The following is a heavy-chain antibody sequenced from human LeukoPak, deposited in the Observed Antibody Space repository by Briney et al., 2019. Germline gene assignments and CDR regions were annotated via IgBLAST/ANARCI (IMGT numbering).Heavy chain of an antibody. CDR2: INPSGGST. CDR3: AREYLRFLEWLSHFDY. J-gene: IGHJ4*02. V-gene: IGHV1-46*01. CDR1: GYTFTSYY. Sequence: ASAKVSCRASGYTFTSYYMHWVRQAPGQGLEWMGIINPSGGSTSYAQKFQGRVTMTRDTSTSTVYMELSSLRSEDTAVYYCAREYLRFLEWLSHFDYWGQGTLVTVSS. D-gene: IGHD3-3*01.